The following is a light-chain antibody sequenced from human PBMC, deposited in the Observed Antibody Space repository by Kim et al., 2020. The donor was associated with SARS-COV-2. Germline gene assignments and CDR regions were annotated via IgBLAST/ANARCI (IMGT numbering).Light chain of an antibody. CDR1: QSVTSSF. V-gene: IGKV3-20*01. Sequence: EVVLTQSPDTLSLSPGERATLSCRASQSVTSSFLAWYQQKPGQAPRLLISGTSSRATGIPDRFSGSGSGTDFTLTITRLEPEDFAVYYCQQYDKSPITFGQGTRLEIK. CDR2: GTS. CDR3: QQYDKSPIT. J-gene: IGKJ5*01.